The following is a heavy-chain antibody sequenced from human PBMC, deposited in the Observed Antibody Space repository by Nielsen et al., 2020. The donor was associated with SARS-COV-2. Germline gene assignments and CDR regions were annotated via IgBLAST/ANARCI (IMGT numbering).Heavy chain of an antibody. CDR1: GFTFSDYY. Sequence: GESLKISCAASGFTFSDYYMSWIRQAPGKGPEWVSYISSSGSTIYYADSVKGRFTISRDNAKNSLYLQMNSLRAEDTAVYYCARDRTRGGELWSNFDYWGQGTLVTVSS. CDR3: ARDRTRGGELWSNFDY. CDR2: ISSSGSTI. D-gene: IGHD5-18*01. V-gene: IGHV3-11*01. J-gene: IGHJ4*02.